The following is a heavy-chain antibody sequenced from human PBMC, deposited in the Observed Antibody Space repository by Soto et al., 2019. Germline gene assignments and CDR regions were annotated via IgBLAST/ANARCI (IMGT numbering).Heavy chain of an antibody. CDR2: IYYSGST. J-gene: IGHJ3*02. D-gene: IGHD3-16*01. Sequence: SETLSLTCTVSGGSISSYYWSWIRQPPGKGLEWIGYIYYSGSTNYNPSLKSRVTISVDTSKNQFSLKLSSVTAADTAVYYCAGGGAGAFDIWGQGTMVTVSS. CDR1: GGSISSYY. CDR3: AGGGAGAFDI. V-gene: IGHV4-59*01.